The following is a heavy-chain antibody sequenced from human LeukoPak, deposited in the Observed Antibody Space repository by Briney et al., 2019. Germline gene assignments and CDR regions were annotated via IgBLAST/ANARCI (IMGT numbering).Heavy chain of an antibody. CDR1: GGSISSYY. D-gene: IGHD2-2*01. CDR2: IYYSGST. Sequence: SETLSLTCTVSGGSISSYYWSWIRQPPGKGLEWIGYIYYSGSTNYNPSLKSRVTISVDMSKNQFSLKLSSVTAADTAVYYCASLQTYCSSTSCSPGAFDIWGQGTMVTVSS. J-gene: IGHJ3*02. CDR3: ASLQTYCSSTSCSPGAFDI. V-gene: IGHV4-59*01.